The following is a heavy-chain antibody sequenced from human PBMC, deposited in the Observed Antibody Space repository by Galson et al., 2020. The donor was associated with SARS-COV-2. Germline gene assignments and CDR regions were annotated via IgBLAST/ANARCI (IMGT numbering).Heavy chain of an antibody. V-gene: IGHV3-7*03. Sequence: GGSLRLSCAASGFTFNNYWMSWVRQAPGKGLEWVANIKQDGSEKYYADSVKGRFTISRDNAKNSLYLQMNSLRAEDTAVYYGARDLYCSGGNCHAYGMDVWGQGTTVTVSS. CDR1: GFTFNNYW. CDR3: ARDLYCSGGNCHAYGMDV. CDR2: IKQDGSEK. J-gene: IGHJ6*02. D-gene: IGHD2-15*01.